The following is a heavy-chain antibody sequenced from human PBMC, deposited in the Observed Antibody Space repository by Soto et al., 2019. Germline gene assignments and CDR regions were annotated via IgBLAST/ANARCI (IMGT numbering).Heavy chain of an antibody. CDR3: ARQRRYCSGGSCYLNWFDP. J-gene: IGHJ5*02. Sequence: GESLKISCKGSGYSFTSYWIGWVRQMPGKGPEWMGIIYPGDSDTRYSPSFQSQVTISADKSISTAYLQWSSLKASDTAMYYCARQRRYCSGGSCYLNWFDPWGQGTLVTVSS. CDR1: GYSFTSYW. V-gene: IGHV5-51*01. CDR2: IYPGDSDT. D-gene: IGHD2-15*01.